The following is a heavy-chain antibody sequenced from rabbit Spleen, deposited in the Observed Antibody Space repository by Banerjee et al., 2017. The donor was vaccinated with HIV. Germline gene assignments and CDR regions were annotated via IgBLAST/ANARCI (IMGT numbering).Heavy chain of an antibody. Sequence: QEQLEESGGGLVKPEGSLTLTCTASGFSFTNKDVMCWVRQAPGKGLEWVACAYAGSSGGTYSATWAKGRFTVSKTSSTTLTLEMTSLTAADTATYFCARDAGTSFSTYGMDLWGQGTLVTVS. V-gene: IGHV1S45*01. CDR2: AYAGSSGGT. J-gene: IGHJ6*01. CDR1: GFSFTNKDV. D-gene: IGHD8-1*01. CDR3: ARDAGTSFSTYGMDL.